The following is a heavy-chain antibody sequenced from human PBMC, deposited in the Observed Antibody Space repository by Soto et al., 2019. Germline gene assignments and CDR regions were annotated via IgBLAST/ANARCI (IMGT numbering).Heavy chain of an antibody. CDR2: INHRGSA. CDR3: ARGLYYDILTGYSDAFDI. V-gene: IGHV4-34*01. Sequence: SETLSLACAVYVGSFSGYAWSWIRQPPGKGLEWIGEINHRGSANYNPSLKSRVTISVDTSKNQFSLKLSSVTAADTAVYYCARGLYYDILTGYSDAFDIWGQGTMVT. CDR1: VGSFSGYA. J-gene: IGHJ3*02. D-gene: IGHD3-9*01.